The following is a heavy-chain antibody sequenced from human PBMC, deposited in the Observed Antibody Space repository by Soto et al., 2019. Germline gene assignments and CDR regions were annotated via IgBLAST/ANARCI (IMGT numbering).Heavy chain of an antibody. CDR1: GFTFSSYA. J-gene: IGHJ6*02. Sequence: GGSLRLSCAASGFTFSSYAMNWVRQAPGKGLEWVSVISGSGGNTYYADSVKGRFTISRDKSKNTLYLQMNSLRAEDTAVYYCAKDHGCSSTSCYPVDQYYYGMDVWGHGTTVTVSS. V-gene: IGHV3-23*01. CDR2: ISGSGGNT. CDR3: AKDHGCSSTSCYPVDQYYYGMDV. D-gene: IGHD2-2*01.